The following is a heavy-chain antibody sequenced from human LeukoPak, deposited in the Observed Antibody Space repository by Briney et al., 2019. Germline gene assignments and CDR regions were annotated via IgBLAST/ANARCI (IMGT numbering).Heavy chain of an antibody. D-gene: IGHD3-10*02. V-gene: IGHV1-2*02. CDR1: GYTFTGYY. CDR2: INPNSVGT. J-gene: IGHJ6*04. CDR3: AELGITMIGGV. Sequence: ASVKVSCKASGYTFTGYYMHWVRQAPGQGLEWMGWINPNSVGTNYAQKFQGRVTMTRDTSISTAYMELSSLRSEDTAVYYCAELGITMIGGVWGKGTTVTISS.